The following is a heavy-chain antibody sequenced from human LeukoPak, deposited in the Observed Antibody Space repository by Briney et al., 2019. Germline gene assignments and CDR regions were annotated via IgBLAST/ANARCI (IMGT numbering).Heavy chain of an antibody. Sequence: PGGSLRLSCAASGFTFSSYWMSWVRQAPGKGLEWVANIKQDGSVKYYVDSVKGRFTISRDNAKNSLYLQMNSLRAEDTAVYYCAREDSSWYGYYYYMDVWGKGTTVTVSS. CDR3: AREDSSWYGYYYYMDV. CDR2: IKQDGSVK. D-gene: IGHD6-13*01. CDR1: GFTFSSYW. J-gene: IGHJ6*03. V-gene: IGHV3-7*01.